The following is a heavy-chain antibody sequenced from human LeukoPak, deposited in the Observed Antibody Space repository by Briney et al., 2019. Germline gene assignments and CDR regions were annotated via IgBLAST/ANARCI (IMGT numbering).Heavy chain of an antibody. Sequence: PGGSLRLSCAASGFTFSSYSMTWVRQAPGKGLEWVSSISSSSSYIYYADSVKGRFTISRDNAKNSLYLQMNSLRAEDTAVYYCARDQGFGVGAPGDAFDIWGQGTMVTVSS. CDR2: ISSSSSYI. J-gene: IGHJ3*02. CDR3: ARDQGFGVGAPGDAFDI. D-gene: IGHD1-26*01. V-gene: IGHV3-21*01. CDR1: GFTFSSYS.